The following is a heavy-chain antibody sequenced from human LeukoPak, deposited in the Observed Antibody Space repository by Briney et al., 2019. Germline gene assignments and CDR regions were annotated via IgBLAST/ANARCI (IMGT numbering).Heavy chain of an antibody. J-gene: IGHJ3*02. Sequence: SETLSLTSAVYGGSFSGYYWSWVRQPPGKGLEWIGEINHSGSTNYNPSLKSRVTISVDTSKNQFSLKLSSVTAADTAVYYCARGRVDTAMVTEACDIWGQGTMVTVSS. V-gene: IGHV4-34*01. CDR3: ARGRVDTAMVTEACDI. CDR2: INHSGST. CDR1: GGSFSGYY. D-gene: IGHD5-18*01.